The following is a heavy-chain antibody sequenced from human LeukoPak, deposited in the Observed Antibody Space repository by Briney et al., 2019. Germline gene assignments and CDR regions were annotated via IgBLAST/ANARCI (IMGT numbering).Heavy chain of an antibody. Sequence: SETLSLTCTVSGGSISSGGYYWSWIRQHPGKGREWIGYIYYSGSTYYNPSLKSRVTISVDTSKNQFSLKLSSVTAADTAVYYCARDSSDSSGSSEEDAFDIWGQGTMVTVSS. V-gene: IGHV4-31*03. J-gene: IGHJ3*02. CDR1: GGSISSGGYY. D-gene: IGHD3-22*01. CDR3: ARDSSDSSGSSEEDAFDI. CDR2: IYYSGST.